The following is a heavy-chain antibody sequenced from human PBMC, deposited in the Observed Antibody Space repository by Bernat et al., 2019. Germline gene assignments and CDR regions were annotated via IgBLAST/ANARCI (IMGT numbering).Heavy chain of an antibody. Sequence: QVQLQESGPGLVKPSGTLSLTCAVSGGSISSSNWWSWVRQPPGKGLEWIGSIYYSGRTYDNPSLKSRVTISVDTSKNQFSLKLSFVTAADTAVYYCARLLYDRSGYYYFDNWGQGTLVTVSS. J-gene: IGHJ4*02. CDR1: GGSISSSNW. CDR2: IYYSGRT. D-gene: IGHD3-22*01. V-gene: IGHV4-4*02. CDR3: ARLLYDRSGYYYFDN.